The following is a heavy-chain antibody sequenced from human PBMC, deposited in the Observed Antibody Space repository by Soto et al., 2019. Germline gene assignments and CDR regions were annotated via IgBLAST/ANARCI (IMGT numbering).Heavy chain of an antibody. J-gene: IGHJ4*02. CDR1: GFSLSTSGMC. Sequence: SGPTLVNPTQTLTLTCTFSGFSLSTSGMCVSWIRQPPGKALEWLARIDWDDDKYYSTSLKTRLTISKDTSKNQVVLTMTNMDPVDTATYYCVRATTILGVVNFDYWGQGTLVTVSS. CDR3: VRATTILGVVNFDY. CDR2: IDWDDDK. V-gene: IGHV2-70*11. D-gene: IGHD3-3*01.